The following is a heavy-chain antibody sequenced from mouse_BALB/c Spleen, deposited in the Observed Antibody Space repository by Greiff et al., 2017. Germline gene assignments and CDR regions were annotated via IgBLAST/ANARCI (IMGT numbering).Heavy chain of an antibody. J-gene: IGHJ2*01. D-gene: IGHD2-3*01. CDR2: IWAGGST. Sequence: VHLVESGPGLVAPSQSLSITCTVSGLSLTSYGVHWVRQPPGKGLEWLGVIWAGGSTNYNSALMSRLSISKDNSKSQVFLKMNSLQTDDTAMYYCAREGDGYYNYLDYWGQGTTLTVSS. V-gene: IGHV2-9*02. CDR1: GLSLTSYG. CDR3: AREGDGYYNYLDY.